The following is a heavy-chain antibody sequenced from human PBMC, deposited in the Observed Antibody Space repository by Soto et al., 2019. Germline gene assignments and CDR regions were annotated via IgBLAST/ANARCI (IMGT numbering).Heavy chain of an antibody. D-gene: IGHD6-25*01. CDR2: INWNGGST. Sequence: GGSLRLSCAASGFTFDDYGMSWVRQAPRKGLEWVSGINWNGGSTGYADSVKGRFTISRDNAKNSLYLQMNSLRAEDTALYHCARAAPARSYYYYMDVWGKGTTVTVSS. CDR1: GFTFDDYG. CDR3: ARAAPARSYYYYMDV. V-gene: IGHV3-20*01. J-gene: IGHJ6*03.